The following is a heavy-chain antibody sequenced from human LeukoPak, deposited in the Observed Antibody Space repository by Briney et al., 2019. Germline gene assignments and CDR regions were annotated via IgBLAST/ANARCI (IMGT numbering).Heavy chain of an antibody. V-gene: IGHV4-34*01. CDR3: ARGRSSGLSSSIDY. CDR2: INHSGST. D-gene: IGHD6-19*01. J-gene: IGHJ4*02. Sequence: SETLSLTCAVYGGSLTFYYWSWIRQRPGKGLEWIGEINHSGSTNYNPSLKSRVTISLDTSRNQFSLRLRSVTAADTAIYYCARGRSSGLSSSIDYWGQGSLVAVSS. CDR1: GGSLTFYY.